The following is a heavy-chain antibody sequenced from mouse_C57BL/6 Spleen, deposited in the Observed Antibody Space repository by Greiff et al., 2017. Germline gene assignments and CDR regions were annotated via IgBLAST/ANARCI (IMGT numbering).Heavy chain of an antibody. CDR1: GYTFTSYT. CDR3: ARSIDDSDN. V-gene: IGHV1-4*01. J-gene: IGHJ2*01. Sequence: VPLQESGAELARPGASVKMSCKASGYTFTSYTMHWVKQRPGQGLEWIGYINPSSGYTKYNQKFKDKATLTADKSSSTADMRLSRLTSEDTAVYYCARSIDDSDNWGQGTTLTV. CDR2: INPSSGYT. D-gene: IGHD2-12*01.